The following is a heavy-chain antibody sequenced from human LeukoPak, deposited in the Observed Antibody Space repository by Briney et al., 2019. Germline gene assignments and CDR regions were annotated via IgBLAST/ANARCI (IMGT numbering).Heavy chain of an antibody. V-gene: IGHV3-30-3*01. CDR2: ISYDGNNK. J-gene: IGHJ4*02. CDR1: GFPFSSYA. CDR3: ARESSVVRGVITDFDY. D-gene: IGHD3-10*01. Sequence: GGSLRLSCAASGFPFSSYAMHWVRQAPGKGLEWVALISYDGNNKYYADSVKGRFTISRDNSKNTLYLQMNSLRAEGTAVYYCARESSVVRGVITDFDYWGQGTLVTVSS.